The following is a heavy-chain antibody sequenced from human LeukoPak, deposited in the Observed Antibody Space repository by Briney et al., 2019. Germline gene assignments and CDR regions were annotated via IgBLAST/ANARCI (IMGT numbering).Heavy chain of an antibody. J-gene: IGHJ6*02. V-gene: IGHV3-21*01. CDR1: GFTFSSFG. D-gene: IGHD3-10*01. CDR2: ISSSGGYI. CDR3: AREGAWYVSGSYSGYFYGMDV. Sequence: GGSLRLSCAASGFTFSSFGMNWVRQAPGKGLDWVSSISSSGGYIYYADSVKGRFTISRDNAKNSLYLQMNSLRAEDTAVYYCAREGAWYVSGSYSGYFYGMDVWGQGTTITVSS.